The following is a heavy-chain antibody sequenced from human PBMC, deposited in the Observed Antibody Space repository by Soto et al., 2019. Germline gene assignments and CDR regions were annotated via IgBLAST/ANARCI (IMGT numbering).Heavy chain of an antibody. J-gene: IGHJ6*02. CDR3: ARLGEIQLWSPTARGYYCGMDV. CDR2: IYPGDSDT. V-gene: IGHV5-51*01. CDR1: GYSFTSYW. D-gene: IGHD5-18*01. Sequence: GESLKISCKGSGYSFTSYWIGWVRQMPGKGLEWMGIIYPGDSDTRYSPSFQGQVTISADKSISTAYLQWSSLKASDTAMYYCARLGEIQLWSPTARGYYCGMDVWGQGTTVTVSS.